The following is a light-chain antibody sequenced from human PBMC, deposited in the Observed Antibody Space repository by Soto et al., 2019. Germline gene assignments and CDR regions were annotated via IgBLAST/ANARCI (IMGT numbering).Light chain of an antibody. Sequence: EIVLTQSPGTLSLSPGERATLLCRASQSVDNDYLAWYQQKPGQAPRLLIYNTSSSATGIPDRFSGSGSGTDFSLTISRLEPEDFAVYYCQQYGRSPDTFGQGTNLEIK. CDR2: NTS. J-gene: IGKJ2*01. CDR1: QSVDNDY. V-gene: IGKV3-20*01. CDR3: QQYGRSPDT.